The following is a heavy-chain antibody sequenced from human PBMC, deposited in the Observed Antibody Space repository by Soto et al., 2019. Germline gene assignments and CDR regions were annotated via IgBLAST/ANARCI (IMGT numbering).Heavy chain of an antibody. CDR2: MNPNSGNT. CDR3: ARGNLLRRTKYNWFDP. J-gene: IGHJ5*02. V-gene: IGHV1-8*01. CDR1: GYTFTSYD. Sequence: QVQLVQSGAEVKKPGASVKVSCKASGYTFTSYDINWVRQATGQGLEWMGWMNPNSGNTGYAQKFQGRVTMTRNTSISTAYMELSSLRSEDTAVYYCARGNLLRRTKYNWFDPWGQGTLVTVSS. D-gene: IGHD2-2*01.